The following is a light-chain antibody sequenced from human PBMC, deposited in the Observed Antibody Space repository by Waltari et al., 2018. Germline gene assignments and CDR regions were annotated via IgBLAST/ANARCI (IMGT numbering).Light chain of an antibody. CDR3: SSYTSSSTWE. Sequence: QSALTQPASVSGSPGQSITISCTGTSSDVGGYNYVSCYQQHPGKAPKLMIYDVSNRPSGVSNRFSGSKSGNTASLTISGLQAEDEADYYCSSYTSSSTWEFGGGTKLTVL. CDR2: DVS. J-gene: IGLJ3*02. CDR1: SSDVGGYNY. V-gene: IGLV2-14*01.